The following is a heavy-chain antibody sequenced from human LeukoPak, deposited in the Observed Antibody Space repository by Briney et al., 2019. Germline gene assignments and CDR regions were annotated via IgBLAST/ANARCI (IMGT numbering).Heavy chain of an antibody. CDR2: ISIYNGNT. D-gene: IGHD1-1*01. V-gene: IGHV1-18*01. CDR1: GYTFTSYG. J-gene: IGHJ4*02. CDR3: ARDGYNWNDDGNFDY. Sequence: GASVKVSCKASGYTFTSYGISWVRQAPGQGLEWMGWISIYNGNTNYAQKLQGRVTMTTDTSTSTAYMQLRSLRSDDTAVYFCARDGYNWNDDGNFDYWGPGTLVTVSS.